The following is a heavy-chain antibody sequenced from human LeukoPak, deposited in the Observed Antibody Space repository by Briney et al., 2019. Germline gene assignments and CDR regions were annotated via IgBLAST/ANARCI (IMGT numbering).Heavy chain of an antibody. V-gene: IGHV1-2*02. CDR2: INPNSGGT. CDR1: GYTFTGYY. D-gene: IGHD6-13*01. J-gene: IGHJ6*02. CDR3: ARDRIAAAAEYGMDV. Sequence: ASVKVSCKASGYTFTGYYMHLVRQAPGQGLEWMGWINPNSGGTNYAQKFQGRVTMTRDTSISTAYMELSRLRSDDTAVYYCARDRIAAAAEYGMDVWGQGTTVTVSS.